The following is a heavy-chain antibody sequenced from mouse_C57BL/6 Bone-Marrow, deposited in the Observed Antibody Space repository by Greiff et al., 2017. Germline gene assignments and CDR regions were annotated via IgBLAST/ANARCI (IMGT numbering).Heavy chain of an antibody. D-gene: IGHD3-2*02. J-gene: IGHJ4*01. V-gene: IGHV1-39*01. CDR3: ARSAQALFLYAMDY. CDR1: GYSFTDYN. CDR2: INPNYGTT. Sequence: VQLQQSGPELVKPGASVKISCKASGYSFTDYNMNWVKQSNGKSLEWIGVINPNYGTTSYNQKFKGTATLTVDQSSSTAYMQLNSLTSEDSAVYYCARSAQALFLYAMDYWGQGTSVTVSS.